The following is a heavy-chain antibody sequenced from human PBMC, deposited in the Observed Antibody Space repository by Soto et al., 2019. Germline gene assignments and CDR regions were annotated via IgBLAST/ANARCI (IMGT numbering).Heavy chain of an antibody. CDR1: GGSISSSSYY. D-gene: IGHD5-12*01. V-gene: IGHV4-39*01. Sequence: PSETLSLTCTVSGGSISSSSYYWGWIRQPPGKGLEWIGSIYYSGSTYYNPSLKSRVTISVDTSKNQFSLKLSSVTAADTAMYYCARAGVATIYPRNNWFDPWGQGTLVTVSS. CDR2: IYYSGST. J-gene: IGHJ5*02. CDR3: ARAGVATIYPRNNWFDP.